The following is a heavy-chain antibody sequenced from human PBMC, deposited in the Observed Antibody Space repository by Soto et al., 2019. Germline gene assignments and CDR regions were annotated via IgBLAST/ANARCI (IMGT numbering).Heavy chain of an antibody. D-gene: IGHD4-4*01. CDR3: ATDMHAGFTNYFDP. V-gene: IGHV4-59*01. J-gene: IGHJ5*02. CDR2: TSYTGKT. Sequence: SVTLSLTCIVAGGPITSCHWSVTRQCPRKGLEWIAYTSYTGKTNYSPSLKSRVTTSRDTSKNQLCLKLTSMTAADTAVYYCATDMHAGFTNYFDPWGQGPLVSFSS. CDR1: GGPITSCH.